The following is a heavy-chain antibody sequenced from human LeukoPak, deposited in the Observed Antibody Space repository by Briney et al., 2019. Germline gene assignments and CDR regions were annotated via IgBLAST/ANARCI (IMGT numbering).Heavy chain of an antibody. J-gene: IGHJ6*03. CDR3: ASSGQLLKYYFYMDV. V-gene: IGHV4-4*07. CDR2: IYTSGST. Sequence: SETLSLTCTVSGGSISSYYWSWIRQPAGKGLEWIGRIYTSGSTNYNPSLKSRATMSVDTSKNQFSLKLSSVTAADTAVYYCASSGQLLKYYFYMDVWGKGTTVTVSS. D-gene: IGHD1-1*01. CDR1: GGSISSYY.